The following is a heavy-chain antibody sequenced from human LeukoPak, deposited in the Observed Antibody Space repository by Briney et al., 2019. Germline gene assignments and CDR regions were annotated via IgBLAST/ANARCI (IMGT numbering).Heavy chain of an antibody. CDR2: MNPNSGNT. J-gene: IGHJ5*02. D-gene: IGHD3-3*01. CDR3: ARDEGGYDFWSGYFALARFDP. CDR1: GYTFTSYD. V-gene: IGHV1-8*01. Sequence: ASVKVSCKASGYTFTSYDINWVRQATGQGLEWMGWMNPNSGNTGYAQKFQGRVTMTTDTSTSTAYMELRSLRSDDTAVYYCARDEGGYDFWSGYFALARFDPWGQGTLVTVSS.